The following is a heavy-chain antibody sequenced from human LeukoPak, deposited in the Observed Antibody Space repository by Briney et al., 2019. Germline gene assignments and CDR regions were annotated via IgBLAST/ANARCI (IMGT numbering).Heavy chain of an antibody. CDR3: ARDLGGSYFDY. Sequence: PSETLSLTCTVSGGSISSGDYYWSWIRQPPGKGLEWIGYIYYSGSTYYNPSLKGRVTISVDTSKNQFSLKLSSVTAADTAVYYCARDLGGSYFDYWGQGTLVTVSS. J-gene: IGHJ4*02. CDR1: GGSISSGDYY. CDR2: IYYSGST. D-gene: IGHD1-26*01. V-gene: IGHV4-30-4*08.